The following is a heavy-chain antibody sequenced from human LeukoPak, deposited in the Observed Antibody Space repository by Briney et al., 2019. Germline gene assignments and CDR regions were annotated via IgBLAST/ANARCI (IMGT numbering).Heavy chain of an antibody. CDR1: GGSFSGYY. Sequence: SETLSLTCAVYGGSFSGYYWSGIRQPPGKGLEGIGEINHSGSTNYNPSLKSRVTISVDTSKNQFSLKLSSVTAADTAVYYCARGGYCGGDCYFYYWGQGTLVTVSS. V-gene: IGHV4-34*01. D-gene: IGHD2-21*02. CDR3: ARGGYCGGDCYFYY. CDR2: INHSGST. J-gene: IGHJ4*02.